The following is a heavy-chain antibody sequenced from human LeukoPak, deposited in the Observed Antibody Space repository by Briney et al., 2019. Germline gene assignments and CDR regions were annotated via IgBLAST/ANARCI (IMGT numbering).Heavy chain of an antibody. Sequence: GGSLRLSCAASGFTFSSYEMNWVRQAPGKGLEWVSYISSSGNTIYYADSVKGRFTISRDNAKNTLYLQMNSLRAEDTAVYYCARALGSPLDYWGQGTLVTVSS. CDR1: GFTFSSYE. D-gene: IGHD1-26*01. CDR3: ARALGSPLDY. J-gene: IGHJ4*02. V-gene: IGHV3-48*03. CDR2: ISSSGNTI.